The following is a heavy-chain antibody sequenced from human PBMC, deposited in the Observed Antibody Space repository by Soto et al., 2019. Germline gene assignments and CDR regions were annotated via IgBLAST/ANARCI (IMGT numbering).Heavy chain of an antibody. V-gene: IGHV1-69*06. J-gene: IGHJ3*02. CDR3: ARKVASSDDAFDI. CDR2: IIPMFGTL. D-gene: IGHD6-6*01. Sequence: GASVKVSCKASGGTFSSYTISRVRQAPGQGLEWLGGIIPMFGTLYYAQKFQGRLTIAADSSTSTAYMELSTLRSDDTAVYYCARKVASSDDAFDIWGQGTMVTVSS. CDR1: GGTFSSYT.